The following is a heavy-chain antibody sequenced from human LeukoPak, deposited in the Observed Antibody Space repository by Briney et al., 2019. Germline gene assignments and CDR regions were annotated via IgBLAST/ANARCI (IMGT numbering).Heavy chain of an antibody. Sequence: GGSLRLSCAASGFTFSSYGMRWVRQAPGKGLEWVAFIRYDGSNKYYADSVKGRFTISRDNSKNTLYLQMNSLRAEDTAVYYCAKERYSGYDFDYWGQGTLVTVSS. CDR2: IRYDGSNK. J-gene: IGHJ4*02. CDR1: GFTFSSYG. V-gene: IGHV3-30*02. CDR3: AKERYSGYDFDY. D-gene: IGHD5-12*01.